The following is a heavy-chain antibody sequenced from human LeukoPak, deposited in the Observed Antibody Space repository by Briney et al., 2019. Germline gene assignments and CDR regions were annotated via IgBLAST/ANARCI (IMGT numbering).Heavy chain of an antibody. CDR2: FFYSGNT. Sequence: SETLSPNCNVSGGSISRGSYFWGWIRQPPGEGLEGIGGFFYSGNTYYEPSLKSRVTISVDTSKNQFSLRLSSVTAADTAVYYCARLSLGSGSHYNFHFDYWGQGTLVTVSS. CDR1: GGSISRGSYF. CDR3: ARLSLGSGSHYNFHFDY. V-gene: IGHV4-39*01. D-gene: IGHD3-10*01. J-gene: IGHJ4*02.